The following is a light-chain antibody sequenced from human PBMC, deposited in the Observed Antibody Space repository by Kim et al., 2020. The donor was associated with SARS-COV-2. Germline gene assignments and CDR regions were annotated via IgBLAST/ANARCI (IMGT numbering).Light chain of an antibody. V-gene: IGKV3-20*01. Sequence: EIVLTQSPGTVSLSPGERATLSCRASQSINNNYLAWYQQKLGQAPRLVIHAISSRATGIPDRFSGSGSGTDFTLTISRLEPDDFAVYYCQHYGSSPRHSFGQGT. J-gene: IGKJ2*01. CDR1: QSINNNY. CDR3: QHYGSSPRHS. CDR2: AIS.